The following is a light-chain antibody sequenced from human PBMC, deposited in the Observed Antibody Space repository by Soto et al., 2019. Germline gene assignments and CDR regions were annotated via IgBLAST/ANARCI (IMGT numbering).Light chain of an antibody. CDR2: QAS. CDR1: QSISRQ. V-gene: IGKV1-5*03. J-gene: IGKJ1*01. Sequence: DIQMTQSPSTLSASVGDRVSITCRASQSISRQLAWYQQKPGKAPNLLIYQASNLETGVPSRFTGSGSGTEFTLNIISLQPDDIASYYCLQYQSYWTFGQGTKVAVK. CDR3: LQYQSYWT.